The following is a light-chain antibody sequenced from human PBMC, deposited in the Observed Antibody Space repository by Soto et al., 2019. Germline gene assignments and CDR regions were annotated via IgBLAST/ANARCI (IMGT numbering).Light chain of an antibody. Sequence: QSVLTQPPSASGTPGQRVTIXCAGSRFNVGRNAVSWYQQVPGMAPKLLVFATDKRPSGVPDRFSGSASGASASLAISGLQSEDEADYYCATWDDSLNGPQFGGGTKLTVL. CDR3: ATWDDSLNGPQ. CDR1: RFNVGRNA. CDR2: ATD. V-gene: IGLV1-44*01. J-gene: IGLJ2*01.